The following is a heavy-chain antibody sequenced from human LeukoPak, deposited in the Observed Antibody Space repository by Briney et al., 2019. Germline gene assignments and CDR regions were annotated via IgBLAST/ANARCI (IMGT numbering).Heavy chain of an antibody. CDR1: GGSLSRGGYY. J-gene: IGHJ5*02. CDR3: ARGLLSSWFDP. Sequence: PSETLSHTRTLSGGSLSRGGYYWSWTRHPPGKGLEWIGYIYYSGSTYYNPSLKSRVTISVDTSKNQFSLKLSSVTAADTAVYYCARGLLSSWFDPWGQGTLVTVSS. CDR2: IYYSGST. V-gene: IGHV4-31*03. D-gene: IGHD2-21*02.